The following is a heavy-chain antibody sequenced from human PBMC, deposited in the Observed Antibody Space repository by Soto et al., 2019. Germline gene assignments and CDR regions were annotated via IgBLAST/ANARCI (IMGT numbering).Heavy chain of an antibody. V-gene: IGHV3-7*01. CDR3: ARDFYGGYTYGPGDY. J-gene: IGHJ4*02. CDR1: GFMFSAYW. CDR2: INGEGGKI. Sequence: PGGSLRLSCAASGFMFSAYWMSWVRQAPGKGLEWVANINGEGGKIYYVDSVKGRVTITRDNAKRSLYLQMNSLRAEDTAVYSCARDFYGGYTYGPGDYWGQGALVTVSS. D-gene: IGHD5-18*01.